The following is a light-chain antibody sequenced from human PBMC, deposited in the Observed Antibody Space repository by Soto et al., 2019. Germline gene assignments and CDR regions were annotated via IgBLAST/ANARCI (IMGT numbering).Light chain of an antibody. CDR3: TSYTSSTIWV. CDR1: SSDVGGYNY. V-gene: IGLV2-14*01. CDR2: EVS. Sequence: QSALTQPASVSGSPGQSITISCTGTSSDVGGYNYVSWYQQHPGEAPKVMIYEVSNRPSGVSNRFSGSRSGNTASLTISGLQAEDEADYYCTSYTSSTIWVFGGGTKVTVL. J-gene: IGLJ3*02.